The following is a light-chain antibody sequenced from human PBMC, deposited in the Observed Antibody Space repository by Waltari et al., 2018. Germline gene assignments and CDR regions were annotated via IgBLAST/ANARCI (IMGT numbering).Light chain of an antibody. J-gene: IGLJ2*01. V-gene: IGLV2-14*01. CDR2: EVS. CDR3: SSYTSSSTLEV. CDR1: SSDVGGSNY. Sequence: QSALTQPASVSGSPGQPITISCTGTSSDVGGSNYVSWYQQHPGKAPKLMIYEVSNRPSGVSNRFSGSKSGNTASLTISGLQAEDEADYYCSSYTSSSTLEVFGGGTKLTVL.